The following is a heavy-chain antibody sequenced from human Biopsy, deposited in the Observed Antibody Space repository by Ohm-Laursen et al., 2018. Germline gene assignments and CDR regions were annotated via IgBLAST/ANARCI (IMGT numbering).Heavy chain of an antibody. D-gene: IGHD3-3*01. CDR2: IYPGDSDT. CDR1: GYSFTNYW. J-gene: IGHJ3*02. Sequence: ESLRISCKGSGYSFTNYWIGWVRPMPGKGLEWMGLIYPGDSDTRYSPSFQGQVTISVDKSISTAYVQWNSLKASDTAMYYCAKHGGLGDFWSGYPLAAFDIWGQGTMVTVSS. CDR3: AKHGGLGDFWSGYPLAAFDI. V-gene: IGHV5-51*01.